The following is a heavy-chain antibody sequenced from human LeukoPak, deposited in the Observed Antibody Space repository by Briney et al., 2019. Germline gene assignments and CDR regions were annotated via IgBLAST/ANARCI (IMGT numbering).Heavy chain of an antibody. CDR1: GFIFSTSV. Sequence: GGSLRLSCSASGFIFSTSVTRWVRQAAGKGLEYVSGITSDGGSTYYADSVKDRFTISRDNSKNTLDLQMSSLRTEDTALYYCVRVSPRRYHGYWGQGTLVTVSS. D-gene: IGHD2-2*01. CDR2: ITSDGGST. V-gene: IGHV3-64D*09. J-gene: IGHJ4*02. CDR3: VRVSPRRYHGY.